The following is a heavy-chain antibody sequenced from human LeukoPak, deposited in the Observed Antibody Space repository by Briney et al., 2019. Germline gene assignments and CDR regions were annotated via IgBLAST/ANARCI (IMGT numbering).Heavy chain of an antibody. J-gene: IGHJ2*01. CDR2: IYSSGRP. CDR3: ARQYSDILAGYHRGEVYWYFDL. D-gene: IGHD3-9*01. Sequence: SDTLSLACTVSSRSISSGSYYWSWIRQPAGKGLERHRRIYSSGRPNYNSYLTIRLSITLDTSKNQFFMKLRSITAADTAVHYSARQYSDILAGYHRGEVYWYFDLWGRGTLVTVSS. CDR1: SRSISSGSYY. V-gene: IGHV4-61*02.